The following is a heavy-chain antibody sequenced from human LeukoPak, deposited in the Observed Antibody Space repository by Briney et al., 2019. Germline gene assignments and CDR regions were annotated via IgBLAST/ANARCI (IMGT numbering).Heavy chain of an antibody. J-gene: IGHJ4*02. CDR1: GFTFGTYS. CDR3: ARVRGDYYFDY. Sequence: GGSLRLSCEVSGFTFGTYSLNWVRKAPGKGLEWVSYIDTRSSTIYYTDSVKGRFTISRDNAKNSLYLQMNSLRAEDSAVYYCARVRGDYYFDYWGQGTLVTVSS. V-gene: IGHV3-48*04. CDR2: IDTRSSTI. D-gene: IGHD3-16*01.